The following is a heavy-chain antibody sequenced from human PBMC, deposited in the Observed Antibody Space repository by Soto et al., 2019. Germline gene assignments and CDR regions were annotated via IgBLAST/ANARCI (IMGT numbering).Heavy chain of an antibody. Sequence: EVQLLESGGGLVQPGGSLRLSCAASGFTFSSYGMSWVRQAPGKGLEWVPGISGSGDYTYYADSVKGRFTVSRDNSKTTLYLQMNSLRAEDTAVDYCAKRNGDYGYDYWGQGTLVTVSS. J-gene: IGHJ4*02. V-gene: IGHV3-23*01. CDR3: AKRNGDYGYDY. CDR1: GFTFSSYG. CDR2: ISGSGDYT. D-gene: IGHD4-17*01.